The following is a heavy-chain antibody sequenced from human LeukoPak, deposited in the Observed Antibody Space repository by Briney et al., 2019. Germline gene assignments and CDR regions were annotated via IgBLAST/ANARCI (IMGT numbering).Heavy chain of an antibody. CDR3: ARSPYSSSSYNYMDV. CDR2: ITTYNGNT. V-gene: IGHV1-18*01. D-gene: IGHD6-6*01. Sequence: ASVKVSCKASGYTFNSHGISWVRQAPGQGLEWMGWITTYNGNTNYALKLQDRLTMTTDTSTSTAYMELRSLTSDDTAVYYCARSPYSSSSYNYMDVWGKGTTVTVSS. CDR1: GYTFNSHG. J-gene: IGHJ6*03.